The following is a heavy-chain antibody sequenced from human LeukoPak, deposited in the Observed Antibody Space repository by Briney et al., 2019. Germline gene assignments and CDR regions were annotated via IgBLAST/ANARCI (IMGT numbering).Heavy chain of an antibody. CDR3: ARMAAPAEAFDI. D-gene: IGHD5-24*01. V-gene: IGHV4-34*01. CDR1: GGSFSGYY. J-gene: IGHJ3*02. CDR2: INHSGST. Sequence: PSETLSLTCAVYGGSFSGYYWSWIRQPPGKGLEWIGEINHSGSTNYNPSLKSRVTISVDTSKNQFSLKLSSVTAADTAVYYCARMAAPAEAFDIWGQGTMVTVSS.